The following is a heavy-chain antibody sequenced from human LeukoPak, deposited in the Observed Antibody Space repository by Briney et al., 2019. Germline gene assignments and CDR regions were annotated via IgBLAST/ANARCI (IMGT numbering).Heavy chain of an antibody. D-gene: IGHD6-13*01. CDR3: ARGAVIGSSSWYGGGDY. CDR1: GGTFSSYA. CDR2: IIPILGIA. Sequence: SVKVSCKASGGTFSSYAISWVRRAPGQGLEWVGRIIPILGIANYAQKFQGRVTITADKSTSTAYMELSSLRSEDTAVYYCARGAVIGSSSWYGGGDYWGQGTLVTVSS. J-gene: IGHJ4*02. V-gene: IGHV1-69*04.